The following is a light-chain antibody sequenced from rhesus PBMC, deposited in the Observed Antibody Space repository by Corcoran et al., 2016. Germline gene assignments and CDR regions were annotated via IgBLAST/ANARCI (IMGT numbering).Light chain of an antibody. CDR1: QSISSW. V-gene: IGKV1-22*01. CDR2: KAA. Sequence: DIQMTQSPSSLSASVGDTVTITCRASQSISSWLAWYQQKPGKAPKLLTYKAASLQSGVPSRFSGGGSGTDFTLAISRLQSEDFATYYCQQYSSSPLTFGGGTKVELK. J-gene: IGKJ4*01. CDR3: QQYSSSPLT.